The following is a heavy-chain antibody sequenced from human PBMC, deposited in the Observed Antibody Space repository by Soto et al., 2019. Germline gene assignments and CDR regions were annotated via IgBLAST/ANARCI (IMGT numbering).Heavy chain of an antibody. CDR2: ISGSGGST. D-gene: IGHD4-17*01. Sequence: VQLLESGGGLVQPGGSLRLSCAASGITFSSYAMNWVRQAPGKGLEWVSAISGSGGSTYYADSVKGRFTISRDNSKNTLYLQMNSLRAEDTAVYYCAKGSTVTRAGYFDYWGQGTLVTVSS. J-gene: IGHJ4*02. V-gene: IGHV3-23*01. CDR1: GITFSSYA. CDR3: AKGSTVTRAGYFDY.